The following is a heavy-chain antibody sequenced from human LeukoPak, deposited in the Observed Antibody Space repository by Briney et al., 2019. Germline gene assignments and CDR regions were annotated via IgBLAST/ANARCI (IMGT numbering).Heavy chain of an antibody. D-gene: IGHD2-15*01. Sequence: SETLSLTCAVSGYSISSGYYWGWIRQPPGKGPEWVGSISHSGGTYYNPSLKSRVTISADTSKSQFSLKLSSVTAADTAVYYCARRFVVVVGATSHWYFDLWGRGTLVTVSS. V-gene: IGHV4-38-2*01. CDR1: GYSISSGYY. J-gene: IGHJ2*01. CDR3: ARRFVVVVGATSHWYFDL. CDR2: ISHSGGT.